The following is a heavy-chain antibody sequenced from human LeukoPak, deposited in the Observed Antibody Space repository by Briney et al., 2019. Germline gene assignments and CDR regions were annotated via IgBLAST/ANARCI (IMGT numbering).Heavy chain of an antibody. D-gene: IGHD3-10*01. Sequence: GGSLRLSCAASGFTFSTYCMSWVRQAPGKGLEWVAYIKQDGSEKYYVDSVKGRFTISRDNSKNTLYLQMNSLRAEDTAVYYCAKEPRPVRGVIMGNWFDPWGQGTLVTVSS. CDR3: AKEPRPVRGVIMGNWFDP. V-gene: IGHV3-7*01. CDR2: IKQDGSEK. CDR1: GFTFSTYC. J-gene: IGHJ5*02.